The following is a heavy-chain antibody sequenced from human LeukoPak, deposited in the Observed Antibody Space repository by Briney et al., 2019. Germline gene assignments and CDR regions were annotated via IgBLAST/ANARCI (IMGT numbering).Heavy chain of an antibody. Sequence: GGSQRLSCAASGFTFSNYAMSWVRQAPGKGLEWVSAISGGGGSTYYADSVKGRFTISRDNSKNTLYLQMNSLRAEDTAVYYCAKDPTRKTYYYYYYMDVWGKGTTVTVSS. CDR3: AKDPTRKTYYYYYYMDV. CDR1: GFTFSNYA. V-gene: IGHV3-23*01. D-gene: IGHD6-6*01. J-gene: IGHJ6*03. CDR2: ISGGGGST.